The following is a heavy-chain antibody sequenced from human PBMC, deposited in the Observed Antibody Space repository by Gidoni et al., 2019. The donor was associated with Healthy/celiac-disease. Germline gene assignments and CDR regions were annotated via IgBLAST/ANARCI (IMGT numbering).Heavy chain of an antibody. CDR2: ISYDGSNK. CDR3: AREGPIVGATGFDY. D-gene: IGHD1-26*01. Sequence: QVQLVESGGGVVQPGRSLRLSCAASGFPLRSYAMHWVRQAPGKGLEWVAVISYDGSNKYYADSVKGRFTISRDNSKNTLYLQMNSLRAEDTAVYYCAREGPIVGATGFDYWGQGTLVTVSS. J-gene: IGHJ4*02. V-gene: IGHV3-30-3*01. CDR1: GFPLRSYA.